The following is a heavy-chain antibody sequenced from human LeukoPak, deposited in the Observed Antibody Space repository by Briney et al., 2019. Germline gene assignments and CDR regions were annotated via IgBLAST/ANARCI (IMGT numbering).Heavy chain of an antibody. CDR1: GFSFSDYA. CDR3: ARGSDSNFGARDGFDY. CDR2: IRGKAYGETT. J-gene: IGHJ4*02. Sequence: PGGSLRLSCSVSGFSFSDYAINWVRQAPGKGLEWVAFIRGKAYGETTDYAASVKGRFSISRDEFDSIAYLQMNGLETEDTAVYYCARGSDSNFGARDGFDYWGQGTLVTVSS. D-gene: IGHD3-16*01. V-gene: IGHV3-49*04.